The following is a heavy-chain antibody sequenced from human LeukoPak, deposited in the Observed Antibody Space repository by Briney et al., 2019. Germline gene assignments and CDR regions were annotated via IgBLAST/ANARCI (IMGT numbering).Heavy chain of an antibody. V-gene: IGHV1-24*01. CDR3: ATVRTDFWSGYYNPPYFDY. D-gene: IGHD3-3*01. Sequence: ASVKVSCKVSGYTLTELSMHWVRQAPGKGLEGMGGFDPEDGETIYAQKWQGRVTMTEDTSTDTAYMELSSLRSEDTAVYYCATVRTDFWSGYYNPPYFDYWGQGTLVTVSS. J-gene: IGHJ4*02. CDR1: GYTLTELS. CDR2: FDPEDGET.